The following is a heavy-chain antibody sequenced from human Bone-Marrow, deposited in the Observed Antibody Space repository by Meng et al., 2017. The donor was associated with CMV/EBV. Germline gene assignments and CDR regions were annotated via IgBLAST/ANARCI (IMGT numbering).Heavy chain of an antibody. V-gene: IGHV1-8*01. CDR3: ARAGVRAIAAAGTPSYFQH. CDR1: GYTFTSYD. D-gene: IGHD6-13*01. J-gene: IGHJ1*01. CDR2: MNPNSGNT. Sequence: ASVKVSCKASGYTFTSYDINWVRQATGQGLEWMGWMNPNSGNTGYAQKFQGRVTITADKSTSTAYMELSSLRSEDTAVYYCARAGVRAIAAAGTPSYFQHWGQGTLVTVSS.